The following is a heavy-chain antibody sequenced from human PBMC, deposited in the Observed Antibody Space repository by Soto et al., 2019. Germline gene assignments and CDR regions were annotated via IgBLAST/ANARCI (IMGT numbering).Heavy chain of an antibody. V-gene: IGHV3-23*01. J-gene: IGHJ6*02. D-gene: IGHD2-21*01. CDR1: GFTFSSYA. Sequence: LRLSCAASGFTFSSYAMSWVRQAPGKGLEWVSGISDSGGSTYYADSVKGRFTISRDNSKNTLYLQMNSLRAEDTAVYYCARLSGDHSAFFSYGMDAWGQGTTVTVSS. CDR3: ARLSGDHSAFFSYGMDA. CDR2: ISDSGGST.